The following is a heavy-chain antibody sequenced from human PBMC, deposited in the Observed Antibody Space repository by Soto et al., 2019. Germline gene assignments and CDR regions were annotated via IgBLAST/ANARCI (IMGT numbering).Heavy chain of an antibody. Sequence: QVQLVESGGGVVQPGRSLRLSCAASGFTFSSYAMHWVRQAPGKGLEWVAVISYDGSNKYYADSVKGRFTISRDNSKNTLYLQMNSLRAEDTAVYYCARDSLEVVPAAMRYNWFDPWGQGTLVTVSS. V-gene: IGHV3-30-3*01. CDR1: GFTFSSYA. J-gene: IGHJ5*02. D-gene: IGHD2-2*01. CDR2: ISYDGSNK. CDR3: ARDSLEVVPAAMRYNWFDP.